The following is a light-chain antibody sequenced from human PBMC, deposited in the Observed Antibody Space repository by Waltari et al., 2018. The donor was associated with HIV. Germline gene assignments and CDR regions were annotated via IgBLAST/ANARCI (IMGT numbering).Light chain of an antibody. CDR2: EGS. CDR1: SSDVGSYNL. J-gene: IGLJ2*01. V-gene: IGLV2-23*01. CDR3: CSYAGSSTLEV. Sequence: QSALTQPASVSGSPGQSITISCTGTSSDVGSYNLVSWYQQHPGKAPKLMIYEGSKRPSVVSDRFSGSKSGNTASLTICGLQGEDEADYYCCSYAGSSTLEVFGGGTKLTVL.